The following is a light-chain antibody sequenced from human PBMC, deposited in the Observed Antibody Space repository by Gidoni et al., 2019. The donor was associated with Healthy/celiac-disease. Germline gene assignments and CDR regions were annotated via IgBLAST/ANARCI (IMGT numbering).Light chain of an antibody. Sequence: DIVMTQSPYSLTVSLGERATINCKSSQSVLSSSNNENYLAWYQQKPGQPPKLLIYWASARESGVPDRFSGSGSGTDFTLTISSLQAEDVAVYYCQQYYSTPQTFGQGTKV. CDR2: WAS. V-gene: IGKV4-1*01. CDR1: QSVLSSSNNENY. J-gene: IGKJ1*01. CDR3: QQYYSTPQT.